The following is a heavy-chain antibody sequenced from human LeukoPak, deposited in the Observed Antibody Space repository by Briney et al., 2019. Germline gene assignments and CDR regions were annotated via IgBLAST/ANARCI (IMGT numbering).Heavy chain of an antibody. J-gene: IGHJ4*02. Sequence: SETLSLTCTVSGGSINSALYYWAWIRQTPEQQLEWIGSVSHDGITKYSPSLGGRVTISIDTSKNQFSLNLSSVTAADTAVYFCAREEYSSDWYGHDSWGQGTLVTVSS. CDR1: GGSINSALYY. V-gene: IGHV4-39*07. D-gene: IGHD6-19*01. CDR2: VSHDGIT. CDR3: AREEYSSDWYGHDS.